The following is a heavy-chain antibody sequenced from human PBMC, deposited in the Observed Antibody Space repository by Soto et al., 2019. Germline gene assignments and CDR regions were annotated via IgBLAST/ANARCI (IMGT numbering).Heavy chain of an antibody. CDR2: IVQDGSDK. CDR3: ASKRLYFYGLDV. V-gene: IGHV3-7*01. CDR1: GFSLSTSW. Sequence: GGSLRLSCTASGFSLSTSWMTWVRQAPGKGLEWVANIVQDGSDKYYVDSVKGRFTISRDNAKNSLYLQMTSLRAEDTAVYYCASKRLYFYGLDVWGQGTTVTVSS. J-gene: IGHJ6*02.